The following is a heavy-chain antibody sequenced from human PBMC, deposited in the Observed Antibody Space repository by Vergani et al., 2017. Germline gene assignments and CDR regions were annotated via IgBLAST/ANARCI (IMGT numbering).Heavy chain of an antibody. Sequence: QVQLVQSGAEVKKPGSSVKVSCKASGGTFSSYAISWVRQAPGQGLEWMGRIIPIFGTANYAQKFQGRVTITADKSTSTAYMELSSLRSEDTAVYYCARGKGYDSSGYYLSYYYYGMDVWGQGTTVTVSS. D-gene: IGHD3-22*01. V-gene: IGHV1-69*14. CDR2: IIPIFGTA. J-gene: IGHJ6*02. CDR1: GGTFSSYA. CDR3: ARGKGYDSSGYYLSYYYYGMDV.